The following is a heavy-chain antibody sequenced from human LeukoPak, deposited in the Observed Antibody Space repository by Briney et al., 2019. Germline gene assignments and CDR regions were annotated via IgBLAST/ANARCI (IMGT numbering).Heavy chain of an antibody. D-gene: IGHD3-22*01. CDR2: ISGSGGST. Sequence: GGSLRLSCAASGFTFSSYAMSWVRQAPGKGLEWVSAISGSGGSTYYADSVKGRFTISRDNSKNTLYLQMNSLRAEDTAVYYCAKGRDYYDSRERGYYYGMDVWGQGTTVTVSS. CDR1: GFTFSSYA. V-gene: IGHV3-23*01. CDR3: AKGRDYYDSRERGYYYGMDV. J-gene: IGHJ6*02.